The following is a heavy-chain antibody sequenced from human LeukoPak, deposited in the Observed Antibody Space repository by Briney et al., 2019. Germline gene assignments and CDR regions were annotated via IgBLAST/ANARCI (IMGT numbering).Heavy chain of an antibody. CDR2: IKSDGGT. Sequence: GESLRLSCAASGFTFSTYWMHWVRQAPGKGLVWVSRIKSDGGTNYADSVKGRFTISRDNAKKTVSLQMNSLRPEDTGVYYCARAPSEIGGYYPEYFRHWGQGTLVTVPS. V-gene: IGHV3-74*01. CDR3: ARAPSEIGGYYPEYFRH. D-gene: IGHD3-22*01. J-gene: IGHJ1*01. CDR1: GFTFSTYW.